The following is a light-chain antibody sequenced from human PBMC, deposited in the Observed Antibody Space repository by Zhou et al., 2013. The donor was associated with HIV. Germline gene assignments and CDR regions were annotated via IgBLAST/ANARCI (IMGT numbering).Light chain of an antibody. J-gene: IGKJ4*01. CDR3: QHSYERPLN. Sequence: DIQLTQSPPSLSASVGDTVTITCRATPKIGKTFKIGISKSQGKPRRLLIYRGSTLHSAFPRRFSGNDTGADFALTIHSLYPEDSATYFCQHSYERPLNFGSGTQ. CDR2: RGS. V-gene: IGKV1-39*01. CDR1: PKIGKT.